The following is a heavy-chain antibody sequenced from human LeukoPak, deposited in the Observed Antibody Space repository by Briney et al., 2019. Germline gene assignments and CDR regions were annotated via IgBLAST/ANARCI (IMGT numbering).Heavy chain of an antibody. V-gene: IGHV3-15*01. CDR1: GFTFSNAW. J-gene: IGHJ4*02. D-gene: IGHD2-2*01. CDR3: TTEVGYCTNNSCSSFDY. Sequence: GGSLRLSCAGSGFTFSNAWMTWVRQAPGKGQEWVGRIKSKTDGGTTDYAAPVRGRFTISRDDSKNTMYLQMNSLQTEDTAVYSCTTEVGYCTNNSCSSFDYWGQGSLVTVSS. CDR2: IKSKTDGGTT.